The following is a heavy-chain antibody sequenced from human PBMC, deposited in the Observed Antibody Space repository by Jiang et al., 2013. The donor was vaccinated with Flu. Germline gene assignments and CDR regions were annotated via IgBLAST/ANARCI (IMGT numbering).Heavy chain of an antibody. CDR3: ARDSTLTGTFDY. CDR2: IYYSGNT. Sequence: PGLVKPSQTLSLTCTVSGGSISSGGYYWSWIRQHPGKGLEWIGYIYYSGNTYYNPSLKSRVTISVDTSKNQFSLKLSSVTAADTAVYYCARDSTLTGTFDYWGQGTLVTVSS. D-gene: IGHD3-9*01. CDR1: GGSISSGGYY. V-gene: IGHV4-31*03. J-gene: IGHJ4*02.